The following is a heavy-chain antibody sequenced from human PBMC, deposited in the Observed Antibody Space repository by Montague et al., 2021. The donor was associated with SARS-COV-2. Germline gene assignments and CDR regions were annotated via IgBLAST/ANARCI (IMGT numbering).Heavy chain of an antibody. Sequence: SETLSLTCAVYGGSFSGYYWSWIRQPPGKGLEWIGEINHSGSTNYNPSLKSRVTISVDTSKNQFSLKLSSVTAADTAVYYCARWYYYDSIGYYRWGQGTLVTVSS. V-gene: IGHV4-34*01. D-gene: IGHD3-22*01. CDR1: GGSFSGYY. J-gene: IGHJ4*02. CDR3: ARWYYYDSIGYYR. CDR2: INHSGST.